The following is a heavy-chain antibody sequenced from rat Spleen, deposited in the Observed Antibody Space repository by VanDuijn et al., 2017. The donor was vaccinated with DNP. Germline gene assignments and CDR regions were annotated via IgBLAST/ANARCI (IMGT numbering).Heavy chain of an antibody. D-gene: IGHD4-3*01. CDR3: ARGVNWFPY. Sequence: QVQLHQSGAELAKPGSSVRISCKASGYTFTNYYIGWIRQTTGQGLDYIGYINTGSGSTNYNEKFKGKATLTVDKSSSTAFMQLNSLTPEDSAVYYCARGVNWFPYWGQGTLVTVSS. CDR1: GYTFTNYY. J-gene: IGHJ3*01. CDR2: INTGSGST. V-gene: IGHV1-43*01.